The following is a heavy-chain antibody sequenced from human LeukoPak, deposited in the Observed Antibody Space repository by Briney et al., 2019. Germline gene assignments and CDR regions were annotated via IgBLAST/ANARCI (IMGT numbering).Heavy chain of an antibody. D-gene: IGHD6-13*01. CDR1: GGTFSSYA. Sequence: SVKVSRKASGGTFSSYAISWVRQAPGQGLERMGGIIPIFGTANYAQKFQGRVTITADESTSTAYMELSSLRSEDTAVYYCANLLGSSSWIDYWGQGTLVTVSS. CDR3: ANLLGSSSWIDY. CDR2: IIPIFGTA. J-gene: IGHJ4*02. V-gene: IGHV1-69*01.